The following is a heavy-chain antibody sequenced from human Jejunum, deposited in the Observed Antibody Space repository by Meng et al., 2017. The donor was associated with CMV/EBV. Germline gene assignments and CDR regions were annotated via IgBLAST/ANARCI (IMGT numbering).Heavy chain of an antibody. D-gene: IGHD3-22*01. Sequence: YNVPNYWIAGVRQMPGEGLEWMGIIYPGDSDTRYSPSFQGQVTISVDRSINTAYLQWRSLEASDSAIYYCARHVTPSYYDSSGYYDYWGQGTLVTVSS. CDR3: ARHVTPSYYDSSGYYDY. J-gene: IGHJ4*02. CDR2: IYPGDSDT. CDR1: YNVPNYW. V-gene: IGHV5-51*01.